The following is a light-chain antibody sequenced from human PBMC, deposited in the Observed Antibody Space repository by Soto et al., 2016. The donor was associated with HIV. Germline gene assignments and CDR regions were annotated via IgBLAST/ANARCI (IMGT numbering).Light chain of an antibody. J-gene: IGLJ2*01. CDR2: QDN. CDR3: QAWDNITAL. V-gene: IGLV3-1*01. CDR1: KLGEKY. Sequence: SYELTQPPSLSVSPGQTASITCSENKLGEKYVCWFQQKPGQSPVQVIYQDNKRPSGIPERFSGSNSGNTATLTISGIQAMDEADYYCQAWDNITALFGGGTKLTVL.